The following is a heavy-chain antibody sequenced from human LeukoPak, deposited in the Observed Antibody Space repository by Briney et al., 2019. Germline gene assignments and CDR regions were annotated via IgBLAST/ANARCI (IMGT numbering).Heavy chain of an antibody. Sequence: GGSLRLSCAASGFTFSSYAMSWVRQAPGKGLEWGSAISGSGGSTYYADSVKGRFTISRDNSKNTLYLQMNSLRAEDTAVYYCAKDGTSYYYDSSGLWSDALDIWGQGTMVTVSS. J-gene: IGHJ3*02. CDR3: AKDGTSYYYDSSGLWSDALDI. CDR2: ISGSGGST. V-gene: IGHV3-23*01. D-gene: IGHD3-22*01. CDR1: GFTFSSYA.